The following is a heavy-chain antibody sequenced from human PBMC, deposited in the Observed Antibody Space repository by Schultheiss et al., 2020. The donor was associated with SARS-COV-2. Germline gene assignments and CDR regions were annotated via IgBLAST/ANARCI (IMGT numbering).Heavy chain of an antibody. J-gene: IGHJ6*02. CDR2: IKSKTDGGTT. CDR3: ARLGDSSSTKNVYYYYYGMDV. D-gene: IGHD6-6*01. CDR1: GFTFSNAW. Sequence: GGSLRLSCAASGFTFSNAWMSWVRQAPGKGLEWVGRIKSKTDGGTTDYAAPVKGRFTISRDNSKNTLYLQMNSLRAEDTAVYYCARLGDSSSTKNVYYYYYGMDVWGQGTTVTVSS. V-gene: IGHV3-15*01.